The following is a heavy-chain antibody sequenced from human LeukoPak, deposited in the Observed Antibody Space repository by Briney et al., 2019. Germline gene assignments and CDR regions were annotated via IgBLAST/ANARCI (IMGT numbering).Heavy chain of an antibody. V-gene: IGHV4-34*01. CDR2: INHSGST. Sequence: SSETLSLTCAVYGGSFSGYYWSWIRQPPGKGLEWIGEINHSGSTNYNPSLKSRVTISVDTSKNQFSLKLSSVTAADTAVYYCARLYYYGSGSYYRLGYWFDPRGQGTLVTVSS. D-gene: IGHD3-10*01. CDR3: ARLYYYGSGSYYRLGYWFDP. J-gene: IGHJ5*02. CDR1: GGSFSGYY.